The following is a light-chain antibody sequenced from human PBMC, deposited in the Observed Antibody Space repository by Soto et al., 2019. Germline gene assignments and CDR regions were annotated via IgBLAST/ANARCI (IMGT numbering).Light chain of an antibody. CDR1: QGISSY. V-gene: IGKV1-8*01. CDR2: AES. J-gene: IGKJ4*01. Sequence: AIRMTQSPSSFSASTGDRVTITCRASQGISSYLAWYQQKPGKAPKLLFYAESTLQSGVPSRFSGSGSVTDFTLTISYQQSEDFATDYSQQYYSYPFTFGGGTNVEIK. CDR3: QQYYSYPFT.